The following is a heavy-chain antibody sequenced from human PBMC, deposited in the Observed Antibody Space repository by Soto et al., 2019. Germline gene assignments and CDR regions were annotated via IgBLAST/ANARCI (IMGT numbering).Heavy chain of an antibody. CDR2: ISHDGGAT. Sequence: QVQLVESGGGVVQSGRSLRLSCAASGFTFSTSGMHWIRQAPGKGLEWVAMISHDGGATYYVDSVKGRFTISRDTDKNTLHLQMDSLRPEDTATYYCAKDWGSSGWYNWFDPWGQGTLVTVPS. CDR3: AKDWGSSGWYNWFDP. D-gene: IGHD6-13*01. J-gene: IGHJ5*02. V-gene: IGHV3-30*18. CDR1: GFTFSTSG.